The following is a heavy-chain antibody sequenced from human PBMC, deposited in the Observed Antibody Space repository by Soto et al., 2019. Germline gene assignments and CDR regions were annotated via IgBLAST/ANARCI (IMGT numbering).Heavy chain of an antibody. Sequence: GASVKVSCKASGGTFSSYAISWVRQAPGQGLEWMGGIIPIFGTANYAQKFQGRVTITADESTSTAYMELSSLRSEDTAVYYCARGRTGDGYWSGYWGQGTLVSVPS. V-gene: IGHV1-69*13. D-gene: IGHD3-3*01. CDR2: IIPIFGTA. CDR1: GGTFSSYA. CDR3: ARGRTGDGYWSGY. J-gene: IGHJ4*02.